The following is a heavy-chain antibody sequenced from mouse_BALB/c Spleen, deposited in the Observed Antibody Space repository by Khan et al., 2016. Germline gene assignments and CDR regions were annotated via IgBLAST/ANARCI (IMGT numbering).Heavy chain of an antibody. J-gene: IGHJ3*01. CDR3: ARHYGNYERGWFAY. CDR2: ISSGSSAI. V-gene: IGHV5-17*02. CDR1: GFTFSSFG. D-gene: IGHD2-1*01. Sequence: EVELVESGGGLVQPGGSRRLSCAASGFTFSSFGMHWVRQAPAKGLEWVAYISSGSSAISYEDTVKGRFTISRDNPKNSLFLQITSLRSEDTAMYYCARHYGNYERGWFAYWGQGTLVTVSA.